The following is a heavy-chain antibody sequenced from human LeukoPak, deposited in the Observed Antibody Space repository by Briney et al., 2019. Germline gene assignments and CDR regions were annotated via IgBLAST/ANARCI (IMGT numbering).Heavy chain of an antibody. D-gene: IGHD3-22*01. Sequence: GGSLRLSCAASGFTFSSYAMSWVRQAPGKGLEWVSAISGSGGSTYYADSVKGRFTISRDNSKNTLYLQMNSLRAEDTAVYYCAKDRGYYYDSSGYYYQPDAFDIWGQGTMVTVSS. V-gene: IGHV3-23*01. CDR1: GFTFSSYA. CDR2: ISGSGGST. CDR3: AKDRGYYYDSSGYYYQPDAFDI. J-gene: IGHJ3*02.